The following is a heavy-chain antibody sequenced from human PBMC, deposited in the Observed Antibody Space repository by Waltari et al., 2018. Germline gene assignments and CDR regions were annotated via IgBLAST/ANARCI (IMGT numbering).Heavy chain of an antibody. CDR3: ARGSRFMDV. Sequence: QVQLVQSGAEVKKPGASVRVSCKASGYTFSSYYIHWVRQAPGQGLEWMGIINPSGGSTTYEQKFQGRVTMTRDTSTSTVYMELGSLRSEDTAVYYCARGSRFMDVWGKGTTVTVSP. CDR2: INPSGGST. J-gene: IGHJ6*04. V-gene: IGHV1-46*01. D-gene: IGHD3-3*01. CDR1: GYTFSSYY.